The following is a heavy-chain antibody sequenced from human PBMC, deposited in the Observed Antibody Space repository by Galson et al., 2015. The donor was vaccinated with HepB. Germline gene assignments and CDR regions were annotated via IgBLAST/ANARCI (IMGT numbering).Heavy chain of an antibody. CDR2: ISGSGGTT. CDR1: GFTFRNYA. J-gene: IGHJ4*02. V-gene: IGHV3-23*01. D-gene: IGHD2-2*01. CDR3: ANQLFPDDY. Sequence: SLRLSCAASGFTFRNYAMTWVRQAPGKGLEWVSAISGSGGTTYYADSVKGRFTISRDNSKNTLYLQMSRLRAEDTAVYYCANQLFPDDYWGQGTLVTVSS.